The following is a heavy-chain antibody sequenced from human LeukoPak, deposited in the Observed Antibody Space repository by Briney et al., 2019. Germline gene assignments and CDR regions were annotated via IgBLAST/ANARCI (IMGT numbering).Heavy chain of an antibody. CDR1: GFTFSSYE. V-gene: IGHV3-48*03. D-gene: IGHD3-3*01. J-gene: IGHJ4*02. CDR2: ISSSGSTI. CDR3: ARDLWDFWSGFDY. Sequence: GGSLRLSCAASGFTFSSYEMTWVRQAPGKGLEWVSYISSSGSTIYYADSVKGRFTISRDNAKNSLYLQMNSLRAEDTAVYYCARDLWDFWSGFDYWGQGNVVTVSA.